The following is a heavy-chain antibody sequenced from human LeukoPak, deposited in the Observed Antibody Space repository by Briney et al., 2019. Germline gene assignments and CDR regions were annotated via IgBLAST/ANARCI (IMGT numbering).Heavy chain of an antibody. CDR1: GGSFSGYY. CDR2: INHSGST. J-gene: IGHJ5*02. CDR3: ARRIAARPGRRYNWFDP. D-gene: IGHD6-6*01. Sequence: PSETLSLTCAVYGGSFSGYYWSWIRQPPGKGLEWIGEINHSGSTNYNPSLKSRVTISVDTSKNQFSLKLSSVTAADTAVNYCARRIAARPGRRYNWFDPWGQGTLVTVSS. V-gene: IGHV4-34*01.